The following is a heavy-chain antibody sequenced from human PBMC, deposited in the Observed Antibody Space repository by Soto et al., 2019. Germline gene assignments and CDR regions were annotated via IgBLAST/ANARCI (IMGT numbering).Heavy chain of an antibody. CDR2: IKQDGGEK. J-gene: IGHJ4*02. CDR3: ARYYGDQRGYFDY. CDR1: GLTFSSYW. V-gene: IGHV3-7*01. Sequence: PGGALRLSCAASGLTFSSYWMSWVRQAPGKGLEWVANIKQDGGEKYYVDSVKGRFTISRDNAKNSLYLQMNSLRAEDTAVYYCARYYGDQRGYFDYWGQGTLVTVSS. D-gene: IGHD4-17*01.